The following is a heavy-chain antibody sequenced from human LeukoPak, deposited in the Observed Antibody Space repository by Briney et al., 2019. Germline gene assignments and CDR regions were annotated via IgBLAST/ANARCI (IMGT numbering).Heavy chain of an antibody. CDR1: GFTFSSYS. CDR3: ARDMVVGSGSPIDY. D-gene: IGHD1-26*01. Sequence: PGGSLRLSCAASGFTFSSYSMNWVRQAPGKGLEWVSSISSGSYIYYADSVKGRFTISRDNAKNSLYLQMNSLRAEDTAVYYCARDMVVGSGSPIDYWGQGTLVTVSS. CDR2: ISSGSYI. J-gene: IGHJ4*02. V-gene: IGHV3-21*01.